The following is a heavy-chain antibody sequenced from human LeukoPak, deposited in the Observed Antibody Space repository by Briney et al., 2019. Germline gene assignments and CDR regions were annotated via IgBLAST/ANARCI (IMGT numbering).Heavy chain of an antibody. CDR2: IKSKTDGGTT. D-gene: IGHD4-17*01. CDR3: TTDLNYGDYMSRYYYYYMDV. V-gene: IGHV3-15*01. CDR1: GFTFSNAW. Sequence: GGSLRLSCAASGFTFSNAWMSWVRQAPGKGLEWVGRIKSKTDGGTTDYAAPVKGRFTISRDDSKNTLYLQMNSLKTEDTAVYYCTTDLNYGDYMSRYYYYYMDVWGKGTTVTVSS. J-gene: IGHJ6*03.